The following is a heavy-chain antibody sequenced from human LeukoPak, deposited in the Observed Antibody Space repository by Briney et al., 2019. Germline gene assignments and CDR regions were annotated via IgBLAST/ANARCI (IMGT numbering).Heavy chain of an antibody. Sequence: SETLSLTCTVSGGSISSGGYYWSWIRQPPGKGLEWIGYIYHSGSTYYNPSLKSRVTISVDRSKNQFSLKLSSVTAADTAVYYCATTRVEIATINHFDYWGQGTLVTVSS. CDR3: ATTRVEIATINHFDY. CDR2: IYHSGST. V-gene: IGHV4-30-2*01. J-gene: IGHJ4*02. CDR1: GGSISSGGYY. D-gene: IGHD5-24*01.